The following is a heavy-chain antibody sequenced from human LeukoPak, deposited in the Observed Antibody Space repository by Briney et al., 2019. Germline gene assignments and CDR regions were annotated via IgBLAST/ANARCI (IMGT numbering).Heavy chain of an antibody. CDR3: ARVTRYALVDY. Sequence: SVKVSCKASGGTFSSYVISWVRQAPGQGLEWMGGIIPIFGTANYAQKFQGRVTITADKSTSTAYMELSSLRTEDTAVYYCARVTRYALVDYWGQGTLVTVSS. CDR1: GGTFSSYV. D-gene: IGHD1-1*01. CDR2: IIPIFGTA. J-gene: IGHJ4*02. V-gene: IGHV1-69*06.